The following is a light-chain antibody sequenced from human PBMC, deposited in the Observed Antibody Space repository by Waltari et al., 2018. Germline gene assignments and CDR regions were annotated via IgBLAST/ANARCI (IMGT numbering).Light chain of an antibody. J-gene: IGKJ5*01. CDR1: QSVLYSSNNLNY. CDR2: WAS. V-gene: IGKV4-1*01. Sequence: ILMTHSPDSLAVSLGERATINCKSSQSVLYSSNNLNYLAWYQQKPGQPPKLLLYWASTRESGVPDRFSGSGSETDFTLTISSLQAEDVAVYFCQQFYSTPITFGQGTRLEI. CDR3: QQFYSTPIT.